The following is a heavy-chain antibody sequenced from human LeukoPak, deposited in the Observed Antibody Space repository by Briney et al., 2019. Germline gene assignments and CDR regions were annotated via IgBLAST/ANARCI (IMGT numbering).Heavy chain of an antibody. J-gene: IGHJ6*02. CDR3: ARGVPQIAAAGTGEDV. CDR1: GVSISGDY. D-gene: IGHD6-13*01. CDR2: IYTGGST. V-gene: IGHV4-4*07. Sequence: PSETLSLTCTVSGVSISGDYWSWFRQPAGKGLEWIGRIYTGGSTNYNPSLKSRVTISVDTSKNQFSLKLSSVTAADTAVYYCARGVPQIAAAGTGEDVWGQGTTVTVSS.